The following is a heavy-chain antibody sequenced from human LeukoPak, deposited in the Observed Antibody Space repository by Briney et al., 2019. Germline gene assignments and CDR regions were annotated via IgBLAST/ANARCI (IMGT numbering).Heavy chain of an antibody. J-gene: IGHJ3*02. D-gene: IGHD2-2*01. CDR1: GFTFSSNA. CDR2: ISYDGGNT. CDR3: ARETPIVVVPAADNAFDI. V-gene: IGHV3-30-3*01. Sequence: PGRSLRLSCAASGFTFSSNAIHWVRQAPGKGLEWVAEISYDGGNTYYADSVKGRFTISRDNSKNTLYLQMNSLRAEDTAVYYCARETPIVVVPAADNAFDIWGQGTMVTVSS.